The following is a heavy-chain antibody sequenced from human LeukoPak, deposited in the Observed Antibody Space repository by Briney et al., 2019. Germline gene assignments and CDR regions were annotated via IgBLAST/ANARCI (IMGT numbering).Heavy chain of an antibody. V-gene: IGHV3-48*04. CDR1: GFTFSSYS. Sequence: GGSLRLSCAASGFTFSSYSMNWVRQAPGKGLEWVSYISSSSSTIYYADSVKGRYTISRDNAKNSLYLQMNSLRAEDTAVYYCARKSLSYYYYYMDVWGKGTTVTVSS. CDR2: ISSSSSTI. J-gene: IGHJ6*03. CDR3: ARKSLSYYYYYMDV.